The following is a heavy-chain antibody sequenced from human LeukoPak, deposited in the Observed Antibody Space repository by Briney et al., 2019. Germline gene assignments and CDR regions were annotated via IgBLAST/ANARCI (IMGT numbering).Heavy chain of an antibody. CDR2: IYYSGST. D-gene: IGHD2-15*01. V-gene: IGHV4-30-4*08. CDR3: ACQNELPEKYYFDY. Sequence: PSESLSLTCTVSGGSISSGDYYWSWIREPPGKGLESIGYIYYSGSTYYNPSLKSRVTISVDTSKNQFSLKLSSVTAADAAVYYCACQNELPEKYYFDYWGQGNLATVSS. J-gene: IGHJ4*02. CDR1: GGSISSGDYY.